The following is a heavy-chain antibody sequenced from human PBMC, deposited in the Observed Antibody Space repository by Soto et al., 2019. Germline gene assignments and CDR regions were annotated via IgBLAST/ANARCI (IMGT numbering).Heavy chain of an antibody. D-gene: IGHD1-7*01. CDR1: GYTFTSYG. CDR2: ISAYNGNT. Sequence: QVQLVQSGAEVKKPGASVKVSCKASGYTFTSYGISWVRQAPGQGLEWMGWISAYNGNTNYAQKLQGRVTMTTDTSTSTAYMEPRSLRSDDTAVYYCARDQGNWNYGGINGQTDYWGQGTLVTVSS. CDR3: ARDQGNWNYGGINGQTDY. V-gene: IGHV1-18*01. J-gene: IGHJ4*02.